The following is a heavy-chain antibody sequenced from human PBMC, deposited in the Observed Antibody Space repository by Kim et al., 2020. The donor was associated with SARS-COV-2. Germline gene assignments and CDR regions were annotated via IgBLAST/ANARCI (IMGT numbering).Heavy chain of an antibody. J-gene: IGHJ6*02. CDR2: IIPIFGTA. V-gene: IGHV1-69*01. Sequence: VKVSCKASGGTFSSYAISWVRQAPGQGLEWMGGIIPIFGTANYAQKFQGRVTITADESTSTAYMELSSLRSEDTAVYYCARDEGYCSGGSCHDYYYGMDVWGQGTTVTVSS. CDR1: GGTFSSYA. CDR3: ARDEGYCSGGSCHDYYYGMDV. D-gene: IGHD2-15*01.